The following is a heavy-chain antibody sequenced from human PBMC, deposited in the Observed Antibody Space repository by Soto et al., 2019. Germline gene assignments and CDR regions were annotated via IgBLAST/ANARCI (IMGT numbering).Heavy chain of an antibody. Sequence: SETLSLTCTVSGGSISSGYYYWSWIRQPPGKGLEWIGYIYYSGSTYYNPSLKSRVTISVDTSKNQFSLKLSSVTAADTAVYYCARVGGFGATTIDYWGQGTLVTVS. CDR2: IYYSGST. J-gene: IGHJ4*02. CDR1: GGSISSGYYY. CDR3: ARVGGFGATTIDY. V-gene: IGHV4-30-4*01. D-gene: IGHD3-10*01.